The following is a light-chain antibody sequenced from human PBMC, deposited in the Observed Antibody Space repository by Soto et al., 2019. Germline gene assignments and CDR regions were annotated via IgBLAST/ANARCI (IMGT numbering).Light chain of an antibody. Sequence: DIQMTQSPSSVSASIGDRVTITCRASQAINTWLAWYQQKPGKAPNLLIYGASSLQSGVPSRFSGSGSGTDFTLTISNLQPEDFATYYCQQANSFPFAVGPGTKVDLK. CDR3: QQANSFPFA. J-gene: IGKJ3*01. CDR1: QAINTW. CDR2: GAS. V-gene: IGKV1-12*02.